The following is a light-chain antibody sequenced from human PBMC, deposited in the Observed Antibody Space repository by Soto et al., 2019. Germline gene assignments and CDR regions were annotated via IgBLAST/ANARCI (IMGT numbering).Light chain of an antibody. CDR3: QQYNEWPPWT. J-gene: IGKJ1*01. Sequence: EIVLTQSPATLSVSPGETATLSCRDSQNIKSNLVWYQQKPGQAPRRLIYGVSTRATGTPARFSGSGSGTEFTLTISSLQSEDFAIYYCQQYNEWPPWTFGQGTRVEI. V-gene: IGKV3-15*01. CDR2: GVS. CDR1: QNIKSN.